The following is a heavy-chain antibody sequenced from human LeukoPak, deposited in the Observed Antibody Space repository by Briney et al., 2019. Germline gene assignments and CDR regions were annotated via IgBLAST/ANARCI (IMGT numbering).Heavy chain of an antibody. D-gene: IGHD6-13*01. CDR3: ARRIAASGNYYYYMDF. CDR2: IYPGDSDT. Sequence: GASLQISCKGSGYSFISYWIGWVRQMPGKGLEWMGIIYPGDSDTRYSPSFQGQVTISVDKSISTAYLQWSSLNASDTAMYYCARRIAASGNYYYYMDFWGKGTTVTVSS. V-gene: IGHV5-51*01. CDR1: GYSFISYW. J-gene: IGHJ6*03.